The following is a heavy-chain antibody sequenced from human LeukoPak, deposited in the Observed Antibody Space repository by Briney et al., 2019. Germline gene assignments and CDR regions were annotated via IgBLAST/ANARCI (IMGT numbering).Heavy chain of an antibody. CDR3: ARALEATGYNWFDP. J-gene: IGHJ5*02. D-gene: IGHD1-1*01. CDR2: ISSSSSST. V-gene: IGHV3-11*03. CDR1: GFTFSDYY. Sequence: PGGSLRLSCAASGFTFSDYYMSWIRQAPGKGLEWVAYISSSSSSTNYADSVKGRFTISRDNAKNSLYLQMNSLRAEDTAVYYCARALEATGYNWFDPWGQGTLVTVSS.